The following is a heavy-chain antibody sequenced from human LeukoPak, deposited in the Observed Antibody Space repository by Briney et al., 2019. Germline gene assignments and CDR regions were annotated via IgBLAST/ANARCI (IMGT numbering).Heavy chain of an antibody. J-gene: IGHJ4*02. CDR3: AKDQSPLVGALDY. D-gene: IGHD1-26*01. CDR1: GFTFSSYG. CDR2: ISYDGSNK. V-gene: IGHV3-30*18. Sequence: PGGSLRLSCAASGFTFSSYGMHWVRQAPGKGLEWVAVISYDGSNKYYADSVKGRFTISRDNSKNTLYLQMNSLRAEDTAVYYCAKDQSPLVGALDYWGQGTLVTVSS.